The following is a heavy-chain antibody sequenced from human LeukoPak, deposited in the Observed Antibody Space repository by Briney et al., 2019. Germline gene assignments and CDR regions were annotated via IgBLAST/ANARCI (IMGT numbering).Heavy chain of an antibody. CDR1: GFTFSSYG. CDR3: AKDPSSVVPAAKTLYYYYYGMDV. Sequence: GRSLRLSCAAPGFTFSSYGMHWVRQAPGKGLEWVAVISYDGSNKYYADSVKGRFTISRDNSKNTLYLQMNSLRAEDTAVYYCAKDPSSVVPAAKTLYYYYYGMDVWGKGTTVTVSS. D-gene: IGHD2-2*01. V-gene: IGHV3-30*18. J-gene: IGHJ6*04. CDR2: ISYDGSNK.